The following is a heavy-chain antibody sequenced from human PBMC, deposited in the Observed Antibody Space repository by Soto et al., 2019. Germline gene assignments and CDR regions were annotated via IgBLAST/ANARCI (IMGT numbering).Heavy chain of an antibody. V-gene: IGHV3-23*01. CDR2: ISGSGGST. Sequence: EVQLLESGGGLVQPGGSLRLSCATSGFTFSSYAMSWVRQAPGKGLEWVSAISGSGGSTYYADSVKGRFTISRYNSKNTLYLQMNSLRAEDTAGYYCAKVIAAAGTGYWFDPWGQGTLVTVSS. D-gene: IGHD6-13*01. CDR1: GFTFSSYA. CDR3: AKVIAAAGTGYWFDP. J-gene: IGHJ5*02.